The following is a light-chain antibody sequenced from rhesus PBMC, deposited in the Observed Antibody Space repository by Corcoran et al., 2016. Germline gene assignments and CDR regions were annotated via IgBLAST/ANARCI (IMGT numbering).Light chain of an antibody. J-gene: IGKJ3*01. V-gene: IGKV1-32*01. Sequence: DIQMTQSPSSLSASVGDRVTITCRASQGISSYLNWYQQKPGKAPKRLINYANRLESGVPSRFSASGSGTEFTLTISSLHPEGFATYYCQQYNTLPTVGPGTKLDIK. CDR2: YAN. CDR3: QQYNTLPT. CDR1: QGISSY.